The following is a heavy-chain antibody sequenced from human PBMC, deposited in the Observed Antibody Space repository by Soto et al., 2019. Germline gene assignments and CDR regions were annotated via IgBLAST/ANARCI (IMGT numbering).Heavy chain of an antibody. J-gene: IGHJ4*02. V-gene: IGHV2-5*02. Sequence: QITLKESGPTLVKPTQTLTLTCTFSGFSLSTSGVGVGWIRQPPGKALEWLALIYWDDDKRYSPSLKSRLTITKDPSKNQVVLTMTNMDPVDTATYYCAHSYSYGSGSYPFDYWGQVTLVTVSS. D-gene: IGHD3-10*01. CDR2: IYWDDDK. CDR3: AHSYSYGSGSYPFDY. CDR1: GFSLSTSGVG.